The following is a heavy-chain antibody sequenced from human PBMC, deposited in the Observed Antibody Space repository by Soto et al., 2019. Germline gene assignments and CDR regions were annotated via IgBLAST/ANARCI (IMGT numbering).Heavy chain of an antibody. V-gene: IGHV3-23*01. CDR3: AKDGGYYDSSGPGAFDF. CDR2: ISGSGGST. D-gene: IGHD3-22*01. Sequence: EVQLLESGGGLVQPGGSLRLSCAASGFTFSSYAMSWVRQAPGKGLEWVSAISGSGGSTYCADSVKGRFTISRDNSKNTMYRQMNSLRAEDTVVYYCAKDGGYYDSSGPGAFDFWGQGTMVTVSS. CDR1: GFTFSSYA. J-gene: IGHJ3*01.